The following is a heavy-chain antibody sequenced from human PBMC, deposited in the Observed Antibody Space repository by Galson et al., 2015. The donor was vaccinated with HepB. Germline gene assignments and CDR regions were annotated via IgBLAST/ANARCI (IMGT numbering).Heavy chain of an antibody. V-gene: IGHV1-69*13. Sequence: SVKVSCKASGGTFSTYAINWVRQAPGQGLQWMGGITPIFGTAHYAQEFQGRVTITADESTSTAYMELSSLRFDDTAVYYCAREDKTGPTNPVDYWGQGTQVTVSS. CDR3: AREDKTGPTNPVDY. J-gene: IGHJ4*02. CDR1: GGTFSTYA. D-gene: IGHD5-12*01. CDR2: ITPIFGTA.